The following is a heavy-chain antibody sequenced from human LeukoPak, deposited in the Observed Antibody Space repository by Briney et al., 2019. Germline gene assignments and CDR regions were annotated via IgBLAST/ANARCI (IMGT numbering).Heavy chain of an antibody. J-gene: IGHJ5*02. CDR3: ASLAARWFDP. V-gene: IGHV4-39*01. CDR1: GGSISSSSYY. Sequence: SETLSLTCTVSGGSISSSSYYWGWIRQPPGKGLEWIGSIYYSGSTYYNPSLKSRVTISVATSKNQFSLKLSSVTAADTAVYYCASLAARWFDPWGQGTLVTVSS. D-gene: IGHD6-6*01. CDR2: IYYSGST.